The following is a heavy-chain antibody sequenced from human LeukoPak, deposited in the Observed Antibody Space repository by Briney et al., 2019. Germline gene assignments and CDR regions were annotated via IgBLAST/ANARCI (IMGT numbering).Heavy chain of an antibody. D-gene: IGHD4/OR15-4a*01. CDR3: ARGANSFDY. CDR1: GGSISNYY. CDR2: IYYSGST. Sequence: SETLSLTCTVSGGSISNYYWSWIRRPPGKGLEWIGYIYYSGSTNCNPSLKSRVTISVDTSKNQFSLKLSSVTAADTAVYYCARGANSFDYWGQGTLVTVSS. V-gene: IGHV4-59*01. J-gene: IGHJ4*02.